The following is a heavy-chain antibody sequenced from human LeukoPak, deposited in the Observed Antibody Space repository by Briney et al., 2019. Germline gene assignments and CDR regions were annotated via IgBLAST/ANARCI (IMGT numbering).Heavy chain of an antibody. CDR2: MNPNSGGT. CDR1: GYTFTSYD. V-gene: IGHV1-2*02. J-gene: IGHJ5*02. D-gene: IGHD1-7*01. Sequence: ASVKVSCKASGYTFTSYDINWVRQATGQGLEWMGWMNPNSGGTNYAQKLQGRVTITRDTSIDTAYMQLSRLRSDDTAVYYCARDQPSIRVEYNWNYNSWFDPWGQGTLVTVSS. CDR3: ARDQPSIRVEYNWNYNSWFDP.